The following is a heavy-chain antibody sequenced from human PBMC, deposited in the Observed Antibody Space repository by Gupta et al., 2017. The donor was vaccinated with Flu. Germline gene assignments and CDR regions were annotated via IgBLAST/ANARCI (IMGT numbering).Heavy chain of an antibody. J-gene: IGHJ5*02. V-gene: IGHV4-38-2*02. CDR3: AREVDGGYSKRYNWFDP. CDR2: IYHSGST. D-gene: IGHD4-4*01. Sequence: QVQLQESGPGLVTPSETLSLTCAVSGYSISSVFYCGWIRQPPGKGLEWVGSIYHSGSTYYNPSLKSRVTISVDTSKNQFALKLSSVTAADTAVYYCAREVDGGYSKRYNWFDPWGQGTLVTVSS. CDR1: GYSISSVFY.